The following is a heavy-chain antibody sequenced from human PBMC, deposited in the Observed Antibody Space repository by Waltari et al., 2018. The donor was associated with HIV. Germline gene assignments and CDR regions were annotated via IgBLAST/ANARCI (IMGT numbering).Heavy chain of an antibody. J-gene: IGHJ4*02. V-gene: IGHV3-7*01. D-gene: IGHD2-21*02. CDR3: ASPDRFNEDNSGDLPWGY. Sequence: EVQLVESGGCFVHPGGPLRLTSGISERIFVNLGISSVRQAPGKGLEWVANVKEDGIEKNYVESVKGRFIISRDNRKNSVYLQMDSLRVEDTAVYYCASPDRFNEDNSGDLPWGYWGQGIQVIVSS. CDR2: VKEDGIEK. CDR1: ERIFVNLG.